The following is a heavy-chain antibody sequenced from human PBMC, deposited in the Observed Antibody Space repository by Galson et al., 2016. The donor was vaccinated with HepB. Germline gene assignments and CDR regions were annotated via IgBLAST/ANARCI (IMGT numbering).Heavy chain of an antibody. CDR1: GGSISSRDYF. J-gene: IGHJ6*02. V-gene: IGHV4-30-4*01. CDR3: ARGRDIVILRHYYHGMDV. CDR2: IYYSGST. D-gene: IGHD2/OR15-2a*01. Sequence: LSLTCTVSGGSISSRDYFWTWIRQPPGKGLEWIGYIYYSGSTYYNPSLKSRVTIAVDTSKNQFSLKLNSVTAADTAVYYCARGRDIVILRHYYHGMDVWGQGTTVTVSS.